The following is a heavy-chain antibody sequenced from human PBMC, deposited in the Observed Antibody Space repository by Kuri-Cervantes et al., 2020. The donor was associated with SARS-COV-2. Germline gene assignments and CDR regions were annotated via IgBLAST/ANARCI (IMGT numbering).Heavy chain of an antibody. CDR3: ARSGGYSSFNFYINWFDP. V-gene: IGHV3-30*04. J-gene: IGHJ5*02. D-gene: IGHD5-12*01. Sequence: GESLKISCAASGFILGRYAMHWVRRAPGRGLEWVAVISSDGTTVYYEDSVKGRFTISRDNSKSTAYLQMNSLRPEDTALYYCARSGGYSSFNFYINWFDPWGQGTQVTVSS. CDR1: GFILGRYA. CDR2: ISSDGTTV.